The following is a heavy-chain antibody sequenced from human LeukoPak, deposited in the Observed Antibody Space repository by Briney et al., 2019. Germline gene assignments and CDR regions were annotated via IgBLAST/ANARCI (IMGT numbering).Heavy chain of an antibody. CDR1: GFTFSSYS. J-gene: IGHJ4*02. V-gene: IGHV3-48*01. Sequence: GGSLRLXCAASGFTFSSYSMNWVRQAPGKGPEWVSYISSSSSTIYYADSVKGRFTISRDNAKNSLYLQMNSLRAEDTAVYYCARGYDEFDYWGQGTLVTVSS. CDR2: ISSSSSTI. CDR3: ARGYDEFDY. D-gene: IGHD5-12*01.